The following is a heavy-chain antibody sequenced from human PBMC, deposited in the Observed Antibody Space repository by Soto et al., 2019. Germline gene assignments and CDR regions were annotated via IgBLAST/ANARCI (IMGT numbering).Heavy chain of an antibody. CDR2: IKQDGSEK. J-gene: IGHJ4*02. Sequence: EVQLVESGGGLVQPGGSLRLSCAASGFTFSSYWMSWVRQAPGKGLEWVANIKQDGSEKYYVDSVKGRFTISRDNAKNSLYLQMNSLRAEDTAVYYCARSKYGSGSLFFDYWGQGTLVTVSS. CDR1: GFTFSSYW. CDR3: ARSKYGSGSLFFDY. V-gene: IGHV3-7*01. D-gene: IGHD3-10*01.